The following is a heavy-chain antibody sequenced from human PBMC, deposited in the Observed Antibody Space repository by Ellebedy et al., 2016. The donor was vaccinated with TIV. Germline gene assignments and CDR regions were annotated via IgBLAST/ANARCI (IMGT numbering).Heavy chain of an antibody. D-gene: IGHD4-11*01. Sequence: AASVTVSCKASGYTFTSYYMHWVRQAPGQGLEWMGIINPSGGSTSYAQKLQGRVTMTRDTSTSTVYMELSSLRSEDTAVYYCARDPDYSNRENYCDYWGQGTLVTVSS. CDR3: ARDPDYSNRENYCDY. J-gene: IGHJ4*02. CDR2: INPSGGST. V-gene: IGHV1-46*01. CDR1: GYTFTSYY.